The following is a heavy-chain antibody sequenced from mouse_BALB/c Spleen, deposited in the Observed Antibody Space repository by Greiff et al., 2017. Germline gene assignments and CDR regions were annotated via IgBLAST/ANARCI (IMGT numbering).Heavy chain of an antibody. V-gene: IGHV1S22*01. CDR1: GYTFTSYW. CDR2: IYPGSGST. Sequence: LKQPGSELVRPGASVKLSCKASGYTFTSYWMHWVKQRPGQGLEWIGNIYPGSGSTNYDEKFKSKATLTVDTSSSTDYMQLSSLTSEDSAVYYCTRSGSARGYYAMDYWGQGTSVTVSS. J-gene: IGHJ4*01. D-gene: IGHD3-2*02. CDR3: TRSGSARGYYAMDY.